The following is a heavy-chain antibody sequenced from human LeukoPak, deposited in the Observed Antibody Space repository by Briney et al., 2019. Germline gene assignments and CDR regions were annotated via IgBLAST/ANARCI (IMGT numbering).Heavy chain of an antibody. V-gene: IGHV3-48*03. D-gene: IGHD3-16*02. J-gene: IGHJ6*03. CDR1: GFAFISSE. CDR3: ARDLMGYNYYYMDV. Sequence: GGSLRLSCAASGFAFISSEMNWVRQAPGKGLEWVSHINSGGTTMYNADAVKGRFTISRDSAKNSLYLQMNNLRAEDTAVYYCARDLMGYNYYYMDVWGKGTTVTISS. CDR2: INSGGTTM.